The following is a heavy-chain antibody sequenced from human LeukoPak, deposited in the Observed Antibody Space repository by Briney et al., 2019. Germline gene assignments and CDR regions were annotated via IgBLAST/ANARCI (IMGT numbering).Heavy chain of an antibody. V-gene: IGHV3-23*01. Sequence: GGSLRLSCAASGFTFSSYAMSWVRQAPGKGLEWVSGISGSGDNTYYADSVKGRFTISRDNSKNTLYVQVNSLGTEDTAVYYCAKDKCSGCPTNFDYWGQGTLVTVSS. J-gene: IGHJ4*02. D-gene: IGHD6-19*01. CDR2: ISGSGDNT. CDR3: AKDKCSGCPTNFDY. CDR1: GFTFSSYA.